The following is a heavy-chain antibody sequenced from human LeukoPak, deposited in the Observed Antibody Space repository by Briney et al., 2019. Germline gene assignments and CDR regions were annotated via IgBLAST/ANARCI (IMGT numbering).Heavy chain of an antibody. Sequence: SETLSLTXAVSGGSFSGYYCNWIRQPPGKGLGWIGELHPSGSTSYNTSLRSRLTISMDTSKNQCSLKLTSVTAADTAMYFCVSGVDSAKLGYWGQGTLVTVSS. D-gene: IGHD3-3*01. CDR1: GGSFSGYY. CDR3: VSGVDSAKLGY. J-gene: IGHJ4*02. V-gene: IGHV4-34*01. CDR2: LHPSGST.